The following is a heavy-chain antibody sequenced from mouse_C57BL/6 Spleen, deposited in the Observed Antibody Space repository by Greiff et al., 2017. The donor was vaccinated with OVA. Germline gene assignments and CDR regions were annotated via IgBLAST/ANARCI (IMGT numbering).Heavy chain of an antibody. J-gene: IGHJ4*01. V-gene: IGHV5-17*01. D-gene: IGHD2-5*01. CDR2: ISSGSSTI. CDR1: GFTFSDYG. Sequence: EVKLVESGGGLVKPGGSLKLSCAASGFTFSDYGMHWVRQAPEKGLEWVAYISSGSSTIYYADTVKGRFTISRDNAKNTLFLQMTSLRSEDTAMYYCARNPDYSNYVAMDYWGQGTSVTVSS. CDR3: ARNPDYSNYVAMDY.